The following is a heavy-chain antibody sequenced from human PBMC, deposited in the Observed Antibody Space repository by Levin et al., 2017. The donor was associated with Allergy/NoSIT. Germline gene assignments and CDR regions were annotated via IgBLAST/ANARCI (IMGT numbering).Heavy chain of an antibody. CDR2: ISWNSGSI. D-gene: IGHD3-10*01. Sequence: PGGSLRLSCAASGFTFDDYAMHWVRQAPGKGLEWVSGISWNSGSIGYADSVKGRFTISRDNAKNSLYLQMNSLRVEDTALYYCAKDIGPIWFGELSREYYFDYWGQGTLVTVSS. CDR3: AKDIGPIWFGELSREYYFDY. J-gene: IGHJ4*02. CDR1: GFTFDDYA. V-gene: IGHV3-9*01.